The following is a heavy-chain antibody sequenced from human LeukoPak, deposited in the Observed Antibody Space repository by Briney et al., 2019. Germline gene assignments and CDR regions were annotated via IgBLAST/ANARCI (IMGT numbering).Heavy chain of an antibody. J-gene: IGHJ4*02. V-gene: IGHV3-33*06. CDR2: IWYDGSNQ. CDR1: GFPFSGSG. CDR3: AKDKDTPATAQPQRGYFES. Sequence: SSLRLSCAASGFPFSGSGMHWVRQAPGKGLEWVAVIWYDGSNQYYADSVKGQFTISRDNSKNTVDLQMNSLRAEDTAVYFCAKDKDTPATAQPQRGYFESWGQGTLVTVSS. D-gene: IGHD2-21*02.